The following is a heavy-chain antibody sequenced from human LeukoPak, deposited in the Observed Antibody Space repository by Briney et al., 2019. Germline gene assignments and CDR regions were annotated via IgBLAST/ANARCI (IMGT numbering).Heavy chain of an antibody. CDR2: INHSGST. CDR3: ARGSYIVVVVAATASLFHYYGMDV. J-gene: IGHJ6*02. D-gene: IGHD2-15*01. V-gene: IGHV4-34*01. CDR1: GGSFSGYY. Sequence: PSETLSLTCAVYGGSFSGYYLSWIRQPPGKGLEWIGEINHSGSTNYNPSLKTRVTISVDTSKNQFSLKLSSVTAADTAVYYCARGSYIVVVVAATASLFHYYGMDVWGQGTTVTVSS.